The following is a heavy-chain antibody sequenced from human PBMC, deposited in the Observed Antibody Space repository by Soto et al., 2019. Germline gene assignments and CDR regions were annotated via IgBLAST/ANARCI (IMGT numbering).Heavy chain of an antibody. CDR1: GYTFTSYA. Sequence: QVQLVQSGAELKKPGASVKVSCKASGYTFTSYALHWVRQAPGQRLEWMGWINAGNGHTKYSREFRDRLTITMDTSASPAYMELRSLKSADTAVFYCAREFAVGLNDAFDFWGQGTMVTVSS. V-gene: IGHV1-3*01. CDR3: AREFAVGLNDAFDF. CDR2: INAGNGHT. J-gene: IGHJ3*01. D-gene: IGHD3-16*01.